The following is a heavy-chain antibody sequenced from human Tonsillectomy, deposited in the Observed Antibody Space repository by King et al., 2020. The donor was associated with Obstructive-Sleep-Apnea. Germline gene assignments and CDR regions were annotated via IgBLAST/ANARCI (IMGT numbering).Heavy chain of an antibody. Sequence: QLVQSGAEVKKPGESLKISCKGSGYIFTNYWIGWVSQMPGKGLEWMGIISPGDSNTRYSPSFQGQVTISADKSINTAYLQWSSLRASDTAMYYCARPRQEMATIGAFDIWGQGTMVTVSS. V-gene: IGHV5-51*01. D-gene: IGHD5-24*01. J-gene: IGHJ3*02. CDR3: ARPRQEMATIGAFDI. CDR2: ISPGDSNT. CDR1: GYIFTNYW.